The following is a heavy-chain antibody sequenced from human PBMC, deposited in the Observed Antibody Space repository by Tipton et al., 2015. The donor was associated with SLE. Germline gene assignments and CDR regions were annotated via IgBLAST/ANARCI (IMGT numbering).Heavy chain of an antibody. J-gene: IGHJ3*02. CDR2: IHYSGTT. D-gene: IGHD1-26*01. CDR1: GGSITNHY. V-gene: IGHV4-59*11. CDR3: ARTLGAIAHTVYDAFDI. Sequence: TLSLTCTVSGGSITNHYWNWIRQPPGKGLEWIGYIHYSGTTHDNPSLKSRVTMSVDMSKNQFSLRLTSVTAADTAVYYCARTLGAIAHTVYDAFDIWGLGTLVTVSS.